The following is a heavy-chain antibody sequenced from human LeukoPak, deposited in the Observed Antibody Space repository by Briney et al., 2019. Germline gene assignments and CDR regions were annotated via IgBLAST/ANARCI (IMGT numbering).Heavy chain of an antibody. CDR1: GFTFSSYG. CDR2: IRYDGSNK. CDR3: AKDRWSKSSGWLPFDY. V-gene: IGHV3-30*02. Sequence: GGSLRLSCAASGFTFSSYGMHWVRQAPGKGLEGVAFIRYDGSNKYYADSVKGRFTISRDNSKNTLYLQMNSLRAEDTAVYYCAKDRWSKSSGWLPFDYWGQGTLVTVSS. J-gene: IGHJ4*02. D-gene: IGHD6-19*01.